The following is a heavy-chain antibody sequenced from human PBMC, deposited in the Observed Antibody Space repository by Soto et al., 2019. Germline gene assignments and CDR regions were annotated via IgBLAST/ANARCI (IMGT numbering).Heavy chain of an antibody. J-gene: IGHJ4*02. CDR1: GFTFSSYP. V-gene: IGHV3-30-3*01. CDR2: ISYDGGNQ. Sequence: GGSLRLACEASGFTFSSYPMHWVRQAPGKRLEWVTVISYDGGNQYYADSVKGRFTISRDNSKDTLYLQMHSLRSDDTAVYFCARGPITQTSFIDHWGQGTLVTVSS. D-gene: IGHD1-20*01. CDR3: ARGPITQTSFIDH.